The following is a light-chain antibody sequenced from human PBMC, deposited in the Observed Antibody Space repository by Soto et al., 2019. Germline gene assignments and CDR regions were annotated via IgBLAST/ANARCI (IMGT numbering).Light chain of an antibody. CDR3: CSYAGSSGYV. Sequence: QSALTQPASVSGAPGQSITISCTGTSSDVGSYNLVSWYQQHPGKAPKLMIYEVSKRPSGVSNRFSGSKSGNTASLTISGLQAEDEADYYCCSYAGSSGYVFGIGTKVTVL. CDR1: SSDVGSYNL. V-gene: IGLV2-23*02. J-gene: IGLJ1*01. CDR2: EVS.